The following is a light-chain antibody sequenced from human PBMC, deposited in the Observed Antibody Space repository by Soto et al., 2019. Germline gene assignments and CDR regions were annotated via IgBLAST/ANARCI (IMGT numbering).Light chain of an antibody. Sequence: QSVLTQPASVSGSPGQSITISCTGTSSDVGVYNYVSWYQQHPGKAPKLMIYEVSNRPSGVSNRFSGSKSGNTASLTISGLQAEDEADYYCSSYRSSSTLYVFGTGTKVTVL. J-gene: IGLJ1*01. V-gene: IGLV2-14*01. CDR3: SSYRSSSTLYV. CDR1: SSDVGVYNY. CDR2: EVS.